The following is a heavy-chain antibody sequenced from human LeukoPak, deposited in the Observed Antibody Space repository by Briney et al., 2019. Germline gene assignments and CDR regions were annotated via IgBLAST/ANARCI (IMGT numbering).Heavy chain of an antibody. CDR3: ARGLNLFNRGAIDY. J-gene: IGHJ4*02. CDR2: MNPNSGNT. D-gene: IGHD1-26*01. Sequence: ASVKVSCKASGYTFTSYDINWVRQATGQGLEWMGWMNPNSGNTGYAQKFQGRVTVTRNTSISTAYMELSSLRSEDTAVYYCARGLNLFNRGAIDYWGQGTLVTVSS. V-gene: IGHV1-8*01. CDR1: GYTFTSYD.